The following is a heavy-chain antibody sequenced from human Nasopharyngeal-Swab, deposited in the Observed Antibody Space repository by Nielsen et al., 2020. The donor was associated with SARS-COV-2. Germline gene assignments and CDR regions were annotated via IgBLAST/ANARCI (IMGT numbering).Heavy chain of an antibody. CDR3: ARDMGESSGWPDPFDY. Sequence: WIRQPPGKGLEWIGYIYYGGSTNYNPSLRSRVTISVDTSKNQFSLKLSSVTAADTAVYYCARDMGESSGWPDPFDYWGQGTLVTVSS. D-gene: IGHD6-19*01. CDR2: IYYGGST. J-gene: IGHJ4*02. V-gene: IGHV4-59*01.